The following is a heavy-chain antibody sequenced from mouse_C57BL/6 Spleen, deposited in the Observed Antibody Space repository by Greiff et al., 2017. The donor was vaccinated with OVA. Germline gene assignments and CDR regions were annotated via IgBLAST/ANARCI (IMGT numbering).Heavy chain of an antibody. CDR3: ARTPYYPLWYLDV. V-gene: IGHV1-26*01. CDR1: GYTFTDYY. Sequence: EVQLQQSGPELVKPGASVKISCKASGYTFTDYYMNWVKQSHGKSLEWIGDINPNNGGTSYNQKFKGKATLTVDKSSSTAYMELRSLTSEDSAVYYCARTPYYPLWYLDVWGTGTTVTVSS. CDR2: INPNNGGT. J-gene: IGHJ1*03. D-gene: IGHD1-1*01.